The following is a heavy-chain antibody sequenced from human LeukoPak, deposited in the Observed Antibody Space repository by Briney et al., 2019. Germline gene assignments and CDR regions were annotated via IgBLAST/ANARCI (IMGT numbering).Heavy chain of an antibody. CDR2: ISASGGST. D-gene: IGHD6-19*01. J-gene: IGHJ4*02. CDR1: GFTFSSSA. Sequence: GGSLRLSCAASGFTFSSSAMSWVRQVPGKGLEWVSGISASGGSTYYADSVRGRFTISRDNSKNTLYLQMNSLRAEDTAVYYCAKRSYSSAGGPYWGQGTLVTVSS. CDR3: AKRSYSSAGGPY. V-gene: IGHV3-23*01.